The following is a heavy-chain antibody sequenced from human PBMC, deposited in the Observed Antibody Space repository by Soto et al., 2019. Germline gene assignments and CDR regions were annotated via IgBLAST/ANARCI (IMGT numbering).Heavy chain of an antibody. Sequence: PSETLSLTCAVFGGSFSGYYWSWIRQPPGKGLEWIGEINHSGSTNYNPSLKSRVTISVDTSKNQFSLKLSSVTAADTAVYYCARANNTLEYWGQGTLVTVSS. D-gene: IGHD2-2*02. V-gene: IGHV4-34*01. CDR3: ARANNTLEY. CDR1: GGSFSGYY. CDR2: INHSGST. J-gene: IGHJ4*02.